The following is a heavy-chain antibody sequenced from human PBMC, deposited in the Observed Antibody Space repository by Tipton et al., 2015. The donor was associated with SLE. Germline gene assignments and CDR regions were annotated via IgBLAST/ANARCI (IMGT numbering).Heavy chain of an antibody. Sequence: GLVKPSETLSLTCTFPGGSMNRYHWSWIRQPPGKGLEWIGQIPDSGSSNYNPSLQSRVTISLDRSRNQFSLKLSSVTAADTAVYYCARSRWWSYFYYGMDVWGQGTTVTVSS. V-gene: IGHV4-59*01. CDR2: IPDSGSS. CDR3: ARSRWWSYFYYGMDV. D-gene: IGHD2-15*01. CDR1: GGSMNRYH. J-gene: IGHJ6*02.